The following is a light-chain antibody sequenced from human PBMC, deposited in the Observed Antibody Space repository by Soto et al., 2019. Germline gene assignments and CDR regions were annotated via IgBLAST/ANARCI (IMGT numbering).Light chain of an antibody. CDR2: AAS. V-gene: IGKV1-6*01. Sequence: AIQMTQSASSLSASVGEGVTNTSRASQGTRNDLGWYQQKPGKAPKLLISAASSLQSGALSKFSGSGSGTDFTLTISSLEPEDCAVDYCQQYGILPPSFGGGTML. J-gene: IGKJ4*01. CDR3: QQYGILPPS. CDR1: QGTRND.